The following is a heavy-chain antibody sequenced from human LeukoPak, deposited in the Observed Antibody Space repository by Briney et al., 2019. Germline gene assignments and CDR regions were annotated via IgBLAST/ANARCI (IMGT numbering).Heavy chain of an antibody. D-gene: IGHD3-22*01. Sequence: GGSLRLSCAASGFTFSSYWMSWVRQAPGKGLEWVANIKQDGSEEYYVDSVKGRFTISRDNAKNSLYLQMDSLRAEDTAVYYCARERDSNYYDSSGYYPPSFFDYWGQGTLVTVSS. J-gene: IGHJ4*02. CDR2: IKQDGSEE. CDR3: ARERDSNYYDSSGYYPPSFFDY. CDR1: GFTFSSYW. V-gene: IGHV3-7*03.